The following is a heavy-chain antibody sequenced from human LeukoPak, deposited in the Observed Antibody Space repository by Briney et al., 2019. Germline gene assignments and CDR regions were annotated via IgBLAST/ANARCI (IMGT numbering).Heavy chain of an antibody. J-gene: IGHJ4*02. CDR2: MNPNSGNT. D-gene: IGHD4-11*01. Sequence: ASVKVSCKASGYTFTSYGISWVRQATGQGLEWMGWMNPNSGNTGYAQKFQGRVTITRNTSISTAYMELSSLRSEDTAVYYCARAGGYSNYRRSARYYFDYWGQGTLVTVSS. CDR1: GYTFTSYG. CDR3: ARAGGYSNYRRSARYYFDY. V-gene: IGHV1-8*03.